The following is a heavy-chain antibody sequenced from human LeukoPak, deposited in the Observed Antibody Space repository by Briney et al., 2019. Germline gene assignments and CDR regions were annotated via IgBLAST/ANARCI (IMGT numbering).Heavy chain of an antibody. CDR2: ISDYGRTT. CDR3: AKGSRIAAAGLNWFDP. V-gene: IGHV3-23*01. CDR1: GFTFTDYA. J-gene: IGHJ5*02. Sequence: PGGSLRLSCAASGFTFTDYAIYWVRQAPGRGLEWVSGISDYGRTTYYADSVKGRFTVSRDNSRNTAYLQMNGLRAEDTAVYYCAKGSRIAAAGLNWFDPWGQGTLVTVSS. D-gene: IGHD6-13*01.